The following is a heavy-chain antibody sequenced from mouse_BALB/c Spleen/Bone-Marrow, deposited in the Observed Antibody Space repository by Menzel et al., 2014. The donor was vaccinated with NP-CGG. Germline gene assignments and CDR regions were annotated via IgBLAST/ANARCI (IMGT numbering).Heavy chain of an antibody. Sequence: VKLMESGPGLVQPSQSLSITCTVSGFSLTSYGVHWVRQSPGKGLEWLGVIWSGGSTDYNAAFISRLSISKDNSKSQVFFIMSSLQANDTAIYYCARSSRGYGNSFAYWGQGTLVTVSA. CDR3: ARSSRGYGNSFAY. CDR2: IWSGGST. V-gene: IGHV2-2*02. CDR1: GFSLTSYG. J-gene: IGHJ3*01. D-gene: IGHD2-10*02.